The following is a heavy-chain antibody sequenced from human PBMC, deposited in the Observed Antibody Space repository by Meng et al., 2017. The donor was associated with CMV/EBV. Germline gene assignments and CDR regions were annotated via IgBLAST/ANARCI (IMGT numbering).Heavy chain of an antibody. D-gene: IGHD5-24*01. CDR3: ARNWRDGHTLDPFNI. CDR2: INPNSGGT. CDR1: GYSFSDYY. Sequence: ASVKVSCKASGYSFSDYYMHWVRQAPGQGPEWMGWINPNSGGTNYAQKFQGRVTTTRDTSISTAYMELSRLSSDDTAVYYCARNWRDGHTLDPFNIWGQGTMVTVSS. J-gene: IGHJ3*02. V-gene: IGHV1-2*02.